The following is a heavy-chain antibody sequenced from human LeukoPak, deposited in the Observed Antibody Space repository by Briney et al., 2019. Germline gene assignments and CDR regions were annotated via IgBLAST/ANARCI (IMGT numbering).Heavy chain of an antibody. CDR3: AARDNGNDLLSYHAMDV. D-gene: IGHD1-1*01. CDR2: IMPVLDTG. CDR1: GGSFRRYA. J-gene: IGHJ6*04. Sequence: SVKVSCKASGGSFRRYAFAWVRQAPGQGLEWVGGIMPVLDTGSYAQGFQGRVTITADRSTSTAYMELRSLRPEDTALYYCAARDNGNDLLSYHAMDVWGNGTTVTVSS. V-gene: IGHV1-69*06.